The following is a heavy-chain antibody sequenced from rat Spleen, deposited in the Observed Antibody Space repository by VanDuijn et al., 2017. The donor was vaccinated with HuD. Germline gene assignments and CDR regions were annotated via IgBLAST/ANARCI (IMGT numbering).Heavy chain of an antibody. D-gene: IGHD1-4*01. Sequence: EVQLVESGGGLVQPGRSLKLSCAASGFTFSNYGMTWVRQAPTRGLEWVASISSGGSTYYRDSVKGRFTISRDNAKNTQYLQMDSLRSEDTATYYCARHLPGGYVMDAWGQGASVTVSS. J-gene: IGHJ4*01. CDR2: ISSGGST. V-gene: IGHV5S13*01. CDR3: ARHLPGGYVMDA. CDR1: GFTFSNYG.